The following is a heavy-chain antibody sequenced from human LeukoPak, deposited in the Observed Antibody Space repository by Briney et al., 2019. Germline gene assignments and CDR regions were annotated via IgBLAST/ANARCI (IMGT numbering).Heavy chain of an antibody. CDR1: GFTFSKYP. CDR2: ISYDVGSNT. CDR3: ARIPYSSGLFDL. D-gene: IGHD6-19*01. J-gene: IGHJ4*02. Sequence: GGSLRLSCAASGFTFSKYPMHWVRQAPGKGLEWVAVISYDVGSNTYYADSVKGRFTISRDNSKNTLYLQMNSLRDEDTAVYYCARIPYSSGLFDLWGQGSLVTVSS. V-gene: IGHV3-30-3*01.